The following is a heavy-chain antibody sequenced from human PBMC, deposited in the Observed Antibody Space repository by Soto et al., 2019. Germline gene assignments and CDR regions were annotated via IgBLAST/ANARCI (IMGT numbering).Heavy chain of an antibody. CDR3: ARGTAVTSNWFDP. D-gene: IGHD4-4*01. CDR2: IYYSGTT. Sequence: QVQLQESGPGLVKPSQTLSLTCTVSGGSISSGGYYWSWIRQNPGKGLEWIGYIYYSGTTYYNPSLKSRVILSVDTSKNQFSLKVSSVTAADTAVYYCARGTAVTSNWFDPWGQGTLVTVSS. CDR1: GGSISSGGYY. V-gene: IGHV4-31*03. J-gene: IGHJ5*02.